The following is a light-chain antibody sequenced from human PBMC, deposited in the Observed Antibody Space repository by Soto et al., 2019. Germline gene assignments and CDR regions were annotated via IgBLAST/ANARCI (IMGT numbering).Light chain of an antibody. Sequence: QSVLTQPPSASGTPGQRVTISCSGSSSNIGSNYVYWYQQLPGTAPKLLIYRNNQRPSGVPDRFSGSKSGTSASLAIIGLRYAEEDADYCAPWDDSLIGFAVFGGGTQLTVL. CDR1: SSNIGSNY. CDR3: APWDDSLIGFAV. CDR2: RNN. J-gene: IGLJ7*01. V-gene: IGLV1-47*01.